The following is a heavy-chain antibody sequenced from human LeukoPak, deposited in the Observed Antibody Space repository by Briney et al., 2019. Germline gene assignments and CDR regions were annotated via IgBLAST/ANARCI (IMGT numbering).Heavy chain of an antibody. D-gene: IGHD3-22*01. CDR3: ARGEQSMYYYDSSGPLT. Sequence: GGSLRLSCAASGFTFSSYSMNWVRQAPGKGLEWVSYISSGGSSIYYADSVKGRFTISRDNAKNSLYLQMNSLRAEDTAVYYCARGEQSMYYYDSSGPLTWGQGTLVTVSS. CDR2: ISSGGSSI. J-gene: IGHJ4*02. V-gene: IGHV3-48*01. CDR1: GFTFSSYS.